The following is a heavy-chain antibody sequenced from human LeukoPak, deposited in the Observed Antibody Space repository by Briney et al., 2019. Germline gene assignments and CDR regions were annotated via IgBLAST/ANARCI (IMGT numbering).Heavy chain of an antibody. J-gene: IGHJ4*02. V-gene: IGHV3-7*01. CDR3: ARNPAYDYSDY. Sequence: PSETLSLTCTVSGGSISSYYWSWIRQPPGKGLEWVANIKETGRELYYMDSVKGRFTISRDNTRNSLYLQMTSLRAEDTALYYCARNPAYDYSDYWGQGTLVTVSS. CDR1: GGSISSYY. D-gene: IGHD2-21*01. CDR2: IKETGREL.